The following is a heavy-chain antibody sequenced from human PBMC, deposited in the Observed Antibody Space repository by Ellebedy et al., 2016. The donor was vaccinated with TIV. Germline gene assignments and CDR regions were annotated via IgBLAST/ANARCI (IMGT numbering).Heavy chain of an antibody. CDR3: ESTQRAGSSVTFDF. Sequence: MPSETLSLTCTVSGGSIISYYCSWIRQPPGKGLEWVGYIYYSGSTNYNPSLKSRVTISVDTSKKQFSLKLSSVTAADTAVYYRESTQRAGSSVTFDFWGQGTLVPVSS. V-gene: IGHV4-59*01. CDR2: IYYSGST. CDR1: GGSIISYY. D-gene: IGHD6-19*01. J-gene: IGHJ4*02.